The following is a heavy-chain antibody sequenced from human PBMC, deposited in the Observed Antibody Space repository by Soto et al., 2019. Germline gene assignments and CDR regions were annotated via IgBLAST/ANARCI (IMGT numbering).Heavy chain of an antibody. V-gene: IGHV4-30-4*01. J-gene: IGHJ4*02. CDR3: SRGPSGDKVDY. CDR1: GDSISNGYYT. CDR2: IYNSVNT. D-gene: IGHD3-10*01. Sequence: QVQLQESGPGLVEPSQTLSLTCTVSGDSISNGYYTWSWIRQPPGTDLEWIGHIYNSVNTYSNPSLKRRVTISADTSEHQFSLKLSSVTAADTAVYYCSRGPSGDKVDYWCQGTLVTVSS.